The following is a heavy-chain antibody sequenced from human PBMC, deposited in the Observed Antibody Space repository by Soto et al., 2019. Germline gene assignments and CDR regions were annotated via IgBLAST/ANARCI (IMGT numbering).Heavy chain of an antibody. D-gene: IGHD3-22*01. V-gene: IGHV5-10-1*01. CDR2: IDPSDSYT. CDR1: GYSFTSYW. J-gene: IGHJ4*02. CDR3: ARLRGYYDSSGYYHFDY. Sequence: PGESLKISCKGSGYSFTSYWISWVRQMPGKGLEWMGRIDPSDSYTNYSPSFQGHVTISADKSISTAYLQWSSLKASDTAMYYCARLRGYYDSSGYYHFDYWGQGTLVTVSS.